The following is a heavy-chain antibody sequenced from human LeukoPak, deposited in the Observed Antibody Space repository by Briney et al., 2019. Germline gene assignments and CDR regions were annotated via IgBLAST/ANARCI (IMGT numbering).Heavy chain of an antibody. V-gene: IGHV1-24*01. D-gene: IGHD6-13*01. CDR3: ATGAGWVQQLTPYYMDV. CDR1: GYTLTELS. Sequence: ASVKVSCKVSGYTLTELSMHWVRQAPGKGLEWMGGFDPEDGETIYAQKFQGRVTMTEDTSTDTAYMELSSLRSEDTAVYYCATGAGWVQQLTPYYMDVWGKGTTVTVS. J-gene: IGHJ6*03. CDR2: FDPEDGET.